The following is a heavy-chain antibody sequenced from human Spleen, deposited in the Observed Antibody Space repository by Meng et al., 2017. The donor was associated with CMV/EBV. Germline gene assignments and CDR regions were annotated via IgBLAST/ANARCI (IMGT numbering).Heavy chain of an antibody. CDR1: GFTFSNYA. J-gene: IGHJ4*02. CDR2: ISASGGST. D-gene: IGHD2-8*01. CDR3: AKCVLMDYFEY. V-gene: IGHV3-23*01. Sequence: GESLKISCAASGFTFSNYAMSWVRQAPGKGLEWVSAISASGGSTYYADSVKGRFTISRDNSKNTLYLQMNSLRAEDTAVYYCAKCVLMDYFEYWGQGTLVTVSS.